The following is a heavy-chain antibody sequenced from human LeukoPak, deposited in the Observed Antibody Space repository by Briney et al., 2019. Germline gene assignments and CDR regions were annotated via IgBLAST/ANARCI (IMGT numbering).Heavy chain of an antibody. Sequence: GGSLRLSCAASGFTFSSYSMNWVRQAPGKGLEWVSSISGGGGNSHYADSVRGRFSISRDNSENTVSLHMASLRVDDTAVYYCVKCTGWGTKGAFDVWGQGTMVTVSS. CDR3: VKCTGWGTKGAFDV. J-gene: IGHJ3*01. CDR1: GFTFSSYS. CDR2: ISGGGGNS. V-gene: IGHV3-23*01. D-gene: IGHD2-8*02.